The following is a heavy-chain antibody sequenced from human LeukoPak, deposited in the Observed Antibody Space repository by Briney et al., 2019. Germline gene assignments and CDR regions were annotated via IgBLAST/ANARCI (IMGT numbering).Heavy chain of an antibody. J-gene: IGHJ4*02. CDR2: IWYDGNTK. CDR1: GFNFSNYG. V-gene: IGHV3-33*01. D-gene: IGHD3-10*01. CDR3: ARDSGFGELVTYYFGY. Sequence: GRSLRLSCAASGFNFSNYGMHWVRQVPGTGLEWVAVIWYDGNTKYYANYVKGRFTVSRDNSKNTLYLQVNILRPEDTAIYYCARDSGFGELVTYYFGYWGQGTLVTVSS.